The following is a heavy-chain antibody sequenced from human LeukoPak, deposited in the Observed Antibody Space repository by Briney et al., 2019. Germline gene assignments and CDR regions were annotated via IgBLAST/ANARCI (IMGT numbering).Heavy chain of an antibody. J-gene: IGHJ4*02. V-gene: IGHV4-38-2*02. D-gene: IGHD3-16*02. CDR3: ARYDVWGSYRAFDY. Sequence: SETLSLTCTVSNYSISTDYYWGWIRQPPGKGLEWIGTMYHSGSTYYNPSLKSRVTISVDTSRNQFSLKLSSVTAADTAVYYCARYDVWGSYRAFDYWGQGTLVTVSS. CDR1: NYSISTDYY. CDR2: MYHSGST.